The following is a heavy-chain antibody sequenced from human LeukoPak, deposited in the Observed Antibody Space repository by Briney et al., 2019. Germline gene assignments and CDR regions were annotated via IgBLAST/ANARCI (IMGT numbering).Heavy chain of an antibody. CDR3: ARAGRGTYYYFDY. CDR2: ISGSNGNT. CDR1: GYTFNRYG. D-gene: IGHD1-26*01. J-gene: IGHJ4*02. V-gene: IGHV1-18*01. Sequence: GASVKVSCKTSGYTFNRYGVAWVLQAPGQGLEWVGWISGSNGNTNYAQKLQGRVTMTTDTATSTAYMELRSLTPDDTAMYYCARAGRGTYYYFDYWGQGTLVTVSS.